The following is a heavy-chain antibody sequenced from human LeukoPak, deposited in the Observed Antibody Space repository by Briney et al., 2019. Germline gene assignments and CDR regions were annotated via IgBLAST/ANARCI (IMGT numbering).Heavy chain of an antibody. CDR1: GASVSSAISY. J-gene: IGHJ4*02. CDR2: ISYTGST. V-gene: IGHV4-61*01. Sequence: PSETLSLTCTVSGASVSSAISYWSWIRQPPGKGLEWIGYISYTGSTNYNPALKSRVTISADTSKNEFSLRLTSVTATDTAVYYCARGYCSSSSCFDPHFDYWGQGTLVTVSS. CDR3: ARGYCSSSSCFDPHFDY. D-gene: IGHD2-2*01.